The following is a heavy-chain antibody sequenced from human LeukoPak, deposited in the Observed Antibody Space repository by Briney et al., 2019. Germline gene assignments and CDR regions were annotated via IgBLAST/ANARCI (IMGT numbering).Heavy chain of an antibody. D-gene: IGHD3-10*01. Sequence: ASVKVSCKASGYTFTSYGISWVRQAHGQGLEWMGWISAYNGNTNYAQKLQGRVTMTTDTSTSTAYMELRSLRSDDTAVYYCARVRHVWFGRYHLDYWGQGTLVTVYS. J-gene: IGHJ4*02. V-gene: IGHV1-18*01. CDR3: ARVRHVWFGRYHLDY. CDR1: GYTFTSYG. CDR2: ISAYNGNT.